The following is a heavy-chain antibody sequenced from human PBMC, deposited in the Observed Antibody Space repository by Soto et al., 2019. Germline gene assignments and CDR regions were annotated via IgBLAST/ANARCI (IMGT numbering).Heavy chain of an antibody. D-gene: IGHD3-3*01. CDR3: AKERRFLEWLPDNWFDP. V-gene: IGHV3-23*01. Sequence: GGSLRLSCAVSGFTLSDHFMSWVRQAPGKGLEWVSAISGSGGSTYYADSVKGRFTISRDNSKNTLYLQMNSLRAEDTAVYYCAKERRFLEWLPDNWFDPWGQGTLVTVSS. CDR2: ISGSGGST. CDR1: GFTLSDHF. J-gene: IGHJ5*02.